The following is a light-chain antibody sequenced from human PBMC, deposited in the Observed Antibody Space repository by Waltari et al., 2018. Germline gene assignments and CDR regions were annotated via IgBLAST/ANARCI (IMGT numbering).Light chain of an antibody. V-gene: IGLV1-40*01. CDR3: QSYDPSRSEVV. CDR2: GRN. J-gene: IGLJ2*01. Sequence: QSVLTQPPSVSGTPGQRVTISCSGSSSNIGAGYDIFWYQQFPGAAPNPLTYGRNNRPSGVPGRFCGSQSGTSASLAITGLQAEDEADYYCQSYDPSRSEVVFGGGTKLTVL. CDR1: SSNIGAGYD.